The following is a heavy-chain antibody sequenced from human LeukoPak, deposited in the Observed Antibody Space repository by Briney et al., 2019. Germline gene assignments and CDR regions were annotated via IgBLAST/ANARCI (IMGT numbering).Heavy chain of an antibody. CDR3: AREPFLEWPYDMDV. J-gene: IGHJ6*03. CDR1: GGSFSSGDYY. D-gene: IGHD3-3*02. V-gene: IGHV4-30-2*01. CDR2: VYDSGET. Sequence: TSETLSLTCIVSGGSFSSGDYYWSWIRQPPGKGLEWIGSVYDSGETYFNPSLMSRVTMSVDRSKNQFSLRLNSVTAADTAVYYCAREPFLEWPYDMDVWGKGTTVTVSS.